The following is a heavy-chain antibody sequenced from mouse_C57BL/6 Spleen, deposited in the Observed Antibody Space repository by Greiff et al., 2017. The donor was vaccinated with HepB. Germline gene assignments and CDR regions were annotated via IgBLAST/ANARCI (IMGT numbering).Heavy chain of an antibody. V-gene: IGHV7-1*01. CDR1: GFTFSDFY. CDR3: ARDAPYYGSSFWYFDV. CDR2: SRNKANDYTT. D-gene: IGHD1-1*01. J-gene: IGHJ1*03. Sequence: EVQGVESGGGLVQSGRSLRLSCATSGFTFSDFYMEWVRQAPGKGLEWIAASRNKANDYTTEYSASVKGRFIVSRDTSQSILYLQMNALRAEDTAIYYCARDAPYYGSSFWYFDVWGTGTTVTVSS.